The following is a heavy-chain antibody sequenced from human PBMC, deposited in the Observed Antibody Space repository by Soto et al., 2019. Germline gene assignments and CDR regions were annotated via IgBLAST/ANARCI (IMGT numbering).Heavy chain of an antibody. CDR1: AGSISRYY. J-gene: IGHJ4*02. V-gene: IGHV4-59*01. Sequence: SETLSLTCSVSAGSISRYYWGWVRQSPGEGLEWIAHISYTVDASYNPSLKSRVTISLDTSKNQIALRLMSVTAADTAVYYCVGSLMSRAMESFDYWGQGTLVTVSS. CDR3: VGSLMSRAMESFDY. D-gene: IGHD5-18*01. CDR2: ISYTVDA.